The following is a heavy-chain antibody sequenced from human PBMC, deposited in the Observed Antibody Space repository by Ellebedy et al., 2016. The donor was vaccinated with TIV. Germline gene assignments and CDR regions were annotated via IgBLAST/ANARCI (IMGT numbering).Heavy chain of an antibody. CDR1: GFTFSSYA. CDR3: AKGSFDYGNFDY. Sequence: GESLKISXAASGFTFSSYAMSWVRQAPGKGLEWVSTISGSGGSTYYADSVKGRFTISRGNSKNTLYLQMNSLRADDTAVYYCAKGSFDYGNFDYWGQGTLVTVSS. J-gene: IGHJ4*02. CDR2: ISGSGGST. D-gene: IGHD4-17*01. V-gene: IGHV3-23*01.